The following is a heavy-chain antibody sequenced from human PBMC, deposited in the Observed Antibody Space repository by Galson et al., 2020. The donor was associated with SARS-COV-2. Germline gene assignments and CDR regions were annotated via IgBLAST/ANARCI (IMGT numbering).Heavy chain of an antibody. D-gene: IGHD4-17*01. J-gene: IGHJ6*03. CDR2: IHHSVSP. V-gene: IGHV4-34*01. CDR1: GESFSGFY. CDR3: ARQTTVVTPNAFYYFYYMDV. Sequence: SETLSLTCPVYGESFSGFYWSWIRQPPGKGLEWIGEIHHSVSPTYNPSLKSRVTISVDTSKNQISLKLSSVTAADTAVYYCARQTTVVTPNAFYYFYYMDVWGKGTTVTVSS.